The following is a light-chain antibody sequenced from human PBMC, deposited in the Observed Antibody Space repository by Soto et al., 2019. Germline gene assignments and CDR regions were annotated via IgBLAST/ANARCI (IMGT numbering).Light chain of an antibody. CDR3: QQSYSTPT. V-gene: IGKV1-39*01. J-gene: IGKJ1*01. Sequence: DIQMTQSPSSLSASVGDRVTITCRASQSISSYLNWYQQKPGKAPKLLIYAASSLHSGVPSRFSGSGSGTDFTLTISSLQPEDFASYYCQQSYSTPTFGQGTKVEIK. CDR1: QSISSY. CDR2: AAS.